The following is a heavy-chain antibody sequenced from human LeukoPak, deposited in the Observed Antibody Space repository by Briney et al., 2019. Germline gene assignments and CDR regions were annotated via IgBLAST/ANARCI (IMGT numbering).Heavy chain of an antibody. Sequence: PGGSLRLSCAASGFSVSNSYMSWVRQAPGKGLEWVSILYSGGDTYYAASVRGRFTISRDNAKNTLYLHMNTLSAADTAVHFCARGENYYFHTDVWGIGATVTVSS. CDR3: ARGENYYFHTDV. D-gene: IGHD3-10*01. V-gene: IGHV3-66*02. J-gene: IGHJ6*03. CDR1: GFSVSNSY. CDR2: LYSGGDT.